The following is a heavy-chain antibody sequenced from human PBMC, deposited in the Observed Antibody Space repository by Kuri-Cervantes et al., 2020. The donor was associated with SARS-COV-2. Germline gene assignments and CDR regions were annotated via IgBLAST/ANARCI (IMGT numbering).Heavy chain of an antibody. Sequence: GGSLRLSCTASGFTFGDYAMSWVRQAPGKGLEWVGFIRSKAYGGTTEYAASVKGRFTISRDDSKSIAYLQMNSLKTEDTAVYYCKGVSSGYSYYFDYWGQGPLVTVSS. CDR1: GFTFGDYA. CDR2: IRSKAYGGTT. J-gene: IGHJ4*02. CDR3: KGVSSGYSYYFDY. D-gene: IGHD3-22*01. V-gene: IGHV3-49*04.